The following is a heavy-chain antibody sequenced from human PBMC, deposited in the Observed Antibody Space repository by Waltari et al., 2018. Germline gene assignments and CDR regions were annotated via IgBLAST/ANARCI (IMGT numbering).Heavy chain of an antibody. D-gene: IGHD6-13*01. CDR3: ARDTALRPAAGPEAYDV. CDR1: DGAIGNFY. Sequence: QVQLQDSGPGLLKPSETLSLTCSVSDGAIGNFYWTWIRQPPGKGLEWIGFIHRSGAAKSGPALKSRVTISIDASMGHFSLMRTSVTAADTATYFCARDTALRPAAGPEAYDVWGQGTLVTVS. CDR2: IHRSGAA. V-gene: IGHV4-4*08. J-gene: IGHJ3*01.